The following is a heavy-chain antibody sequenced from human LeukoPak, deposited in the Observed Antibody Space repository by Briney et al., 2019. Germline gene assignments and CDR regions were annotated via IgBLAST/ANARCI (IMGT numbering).Heavy chain of an antibody. D-gene: IGHD3-22*01. CDR1: GFTFSDYY. CDR3: ARDRDYYDSGYFDY. J-gene: IGHJ4*02. V-gene: IGHV3-11*04. Sequence: GGSLRLSCAASGFTFSDYYMSWIRQAPGKGLEWVSYISSSGSTVYYADSVKGRFTISRDNAKNSLYLQMNSLRAEDTAVYYCARDRDYYDSGYFDYWGQGTLVTVSS. CDR2: ISSSGSTV.